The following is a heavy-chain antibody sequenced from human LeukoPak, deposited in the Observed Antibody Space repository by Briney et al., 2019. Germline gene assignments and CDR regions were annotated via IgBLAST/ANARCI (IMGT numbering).Heavy chain of an antibody. CDR1: GGSISSYY. V-gene: IGHV4-59*01. D-gene: IGHD3-22*01. J-gene: IGHJ3*02. CDR3: ASSAVVVITSRPGAFDI. Sequence: SETLSLTCTVSGGSISSYYWNWIRQPPGKGLEWIGYIYYSGSTNYNPSLKSRVTISVDTSKNQFSLKLSSVTAADTAVYYCASSAVVVITSRPGAFDIWGQGTMVTVSS. CDR2: IYYSGST.